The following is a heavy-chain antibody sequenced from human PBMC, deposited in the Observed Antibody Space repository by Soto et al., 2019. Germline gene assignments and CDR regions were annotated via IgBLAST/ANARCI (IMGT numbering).Heavy chain of an antibody. CDR2: INAGNGNT. V-gene: IGHV1-3*01. CDR3: ARSGASIAAAGDFDY. Sequence: ASVKVSCKASGYTFTSYAVHWVRQAPGQRLEWMGWINAGNGNTKYSQKFQGRVTITRDTSASTAYMELSSLRSEDTAVYYCARSGASIAAAGDFDYWGQGTLVTVSS. D-gene: IGHD6-13*01. J-gene: IGHJ4*02. CDR1: GYTFTSYA.